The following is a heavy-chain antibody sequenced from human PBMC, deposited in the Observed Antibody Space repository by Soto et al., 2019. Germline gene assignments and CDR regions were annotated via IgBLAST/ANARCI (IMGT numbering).Heavy chain of an antibody. CDR3: ARLPGTGDDYYYGMDV. V-gene: IGHV4-34*01. CDR1: GGSFSGYY. J-gene: IGHJ6*02. CDR2: INHSGST. Sequence: SETLSLTCAVYGGSFSGYYWSWIRQPPGKGLEWIGEINHSGSTNYNPSLKSRVTISVDTSKNQFSLKLSSVTAADTAVYYCARLPGTGDDYYYGMDVWGQGTTVTVSS. D-gene: IGHD7-27*01.